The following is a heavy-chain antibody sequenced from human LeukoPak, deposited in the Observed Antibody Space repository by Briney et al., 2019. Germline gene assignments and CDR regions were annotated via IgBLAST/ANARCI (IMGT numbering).Heavy chain of an antibody. V-gene: IGHV3-23*01. CDR1: GFTFSDYG. D-gene: IGHD1-26*01. J-gene: IGHJ3*02. CDR2: ISGSGGST. CDR3: AKDWGSGSYQPDAFDI. Sequence: GGSLRLSCAASGFTFSDYGMYWVRQAPGKGLEWVSTISGSGGSTYYADSVKGRFTISRDNSKNTLYLQMNSLRAEDTAVYYCAKDWGSGSYQPDAFDIWGQGTMVTVSS.